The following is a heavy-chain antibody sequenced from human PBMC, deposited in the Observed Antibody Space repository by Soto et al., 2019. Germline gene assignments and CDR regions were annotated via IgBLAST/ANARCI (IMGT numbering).Heavy chain of an antibody. CDR2: ISGSAGST. CDR3: AKSLGGYYYYGMDV. D-gene: IGHD3-16*01. V-gene: IGHV3-23*01. CDR1: GFAFSIFA. J-gene: IGHJ6*02. Sequence: EVQVLESGGGLVQPGGSLRLSCAASGFAFSIFAMSWVRQAPRKGLEWVSGISGSAGSTYYANSVKGRFTISRDTSKNTLYLQMNSLRAEDTAVYYCAKSLGGYYYYGMDVWGQGTTVTVSS.